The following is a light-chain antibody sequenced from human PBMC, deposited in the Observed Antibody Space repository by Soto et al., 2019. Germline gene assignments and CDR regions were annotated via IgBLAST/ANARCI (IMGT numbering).Light chain of an antibody. CDR2: EVS. Sequence: QSALTQPASVSGSPGQSITISCTGTSSDVGGYNYVSWYQQHPGKAPKLMIYEVSNRPSGVSNRFSGSKSGNTASLTISGLQAGDEADYYCSSYTSSSTLYVFGTGTKATVL. CDR1: SSDVGGYNY. CDR3: SSYTSSSTLYV. V-gene: IGLV2-14*01. J-gene: IGLJ1*01.